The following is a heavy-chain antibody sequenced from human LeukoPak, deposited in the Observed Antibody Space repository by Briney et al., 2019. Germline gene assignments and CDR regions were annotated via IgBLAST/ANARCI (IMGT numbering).Heavy chain of an antibody. Sequence: GASVKVSCKASGGTFSSYAISWVRQAPGQGLEWMGGIIPIFGTANYAQKFQGRVTITADESTSTAYMELSSLRSEDTAVYYCARDYYDSSGYRDDAFDIWGQGTMVTVSS. CDR1: GGTFSSYA. V-gene: IGHV1-69*13. CDR2: IIPIFGTA. CDR3: ARDYYDSSGYRDDAFDI. D-gene: IGHD3-22*01. J-gene: IGHJ3*02.